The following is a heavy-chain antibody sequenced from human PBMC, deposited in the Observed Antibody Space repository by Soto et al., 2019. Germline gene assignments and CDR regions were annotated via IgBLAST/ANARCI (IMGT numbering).Heavy chain of an antibody. CDR2: INPNSGGT. CDR1: GYTLSNYA. V-gene: IGHV1-2*04. CDR3: ARSKYYDFWSGYYTGSLDY. D-gene: IGHD3-3*01. Sequence: ASVKVSCKAPGYTLSNYAMHWVRQAPGQRLEWMGWINPNSGGTNYAQKFQGWVTMTRDTSISTAYMELSRLRSDDTAVYYCARSKYYDFWSGYYTGSLDYWGQGTLVTVS. J-gene: IGHJ4*02.